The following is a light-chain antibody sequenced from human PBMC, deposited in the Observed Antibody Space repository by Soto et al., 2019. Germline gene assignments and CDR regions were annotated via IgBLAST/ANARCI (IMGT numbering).Light chain of an antibody. CDR1: HSIGGF. J-gene: IGKJ4*01. Sequence: DIQMTHSPSSLSVSVGDRVTITCRASHSIGGFLNWYQQKLGKAPKLLIYAASSLQSGVPSRFSGSGSGTDFTLTISSLQPEDFATYYCQQSYSTLTFGGGTPQLTFGGGTKVDIK. V-gene: IGKV1-39*01. CDR3: QQSYSTLTFGGGTPQLT. CDR2: AAS.